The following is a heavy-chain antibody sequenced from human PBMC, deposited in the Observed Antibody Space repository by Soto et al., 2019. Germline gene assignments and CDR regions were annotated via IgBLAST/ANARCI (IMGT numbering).Heavy chain of an antibody. D-gene: IGHD6-13*01. J-gene: IGHJ5*02. Sequence: ASVKVSCKASGYTFTSYGISWVRQAPGQGLEWMGWISAYNGNTNYAQKLQGRVTMTTDTSTSTAYMELRSLRSDDTAVYYCARDRKGWEAAAGTWFDPWGQGTLVTVSS. CDR2: ISAYNGNT. V-gene: IGHV1-18*01. CDR1: GYTFTSYG. CDR3: ARDRKGWEAAAGTWFDP.